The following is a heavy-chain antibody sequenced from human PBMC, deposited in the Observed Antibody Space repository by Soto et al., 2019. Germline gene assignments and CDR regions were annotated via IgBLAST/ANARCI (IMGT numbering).Heavy chain of an antibody. V-gene: IGHV1-69*12. D-gene: IGHD2-15*01. CDR3: ASGYCSGGSCYHNIDY. CDR2: IIPIFGTA. CDR1: GGTFSSYA. Sequence: QVQLVQSGAEVKKPGSSVKVSCKASGGTFSSYAISWVRQAPGQGLEWMGGIIPIFGTANYAQKFQGRVTITADESTSTAYMELSSLRSEDTGVYYCASGYCSGGSCYHNIDYWGQGTLVTVSS. J-gene: IGHJ4*02.